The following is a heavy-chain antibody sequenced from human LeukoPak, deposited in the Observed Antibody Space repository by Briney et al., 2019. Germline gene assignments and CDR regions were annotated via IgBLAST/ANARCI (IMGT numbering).Heavy chain of an antibody. V-gene: IGHV3-48*01. CDR3: ARDRLGPSSDAFDI. D-gene: IGHD3-16*01. J-gene: IGHJ3*02. CDR1: GFTFSSYS. CDR2: ISSSSSTI. Sequence: GGSLRLSCAASGFTFSSYSMNWVRQAPGKGLEWVSYISSSSSTIYYADSVKGRFTISRDNAKNSLYLQMNSLRAEDTAVYYCARDRLGPSSDAFDIWGQGTMVTVSS.